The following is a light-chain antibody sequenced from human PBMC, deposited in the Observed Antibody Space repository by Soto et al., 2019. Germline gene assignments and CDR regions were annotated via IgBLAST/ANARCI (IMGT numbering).Light chain of an antibody. V-gene: IGKV1-5*01. CDR1: QSISSW. CDR3: QQYDGYR. CDR2: DAS. J-gene: IGKJ1*01. Sequence: DIQMTQSPSTPSASVGDRVTITCRASQSISSWLAWYQQKPGKAPKLLIYDASSLESGVPSRFSGSGSGTEFTLTISSLQPDDFATYYCQQYDGYRFAQGTKVDIK.